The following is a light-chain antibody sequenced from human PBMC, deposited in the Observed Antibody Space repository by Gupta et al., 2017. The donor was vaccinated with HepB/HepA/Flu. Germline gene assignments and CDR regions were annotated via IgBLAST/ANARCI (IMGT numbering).Light chain of an antibody. CDR3: QQYGSSPPIT. V-gene: IGKV3-20*01. Sequence: TVLTQSPGTLSLSPGERATLSCRASQSVSSSYLAWYQQKPGQAPRLLIYGASSRATGIPDRFSGSGCGTDFTLTISRREPEDFAVYYCQQYGSSPPITFGGGTKVEIK. CDR2: GAS. J-gene: IGKJ4*01. CDR1: QSVSSSY.